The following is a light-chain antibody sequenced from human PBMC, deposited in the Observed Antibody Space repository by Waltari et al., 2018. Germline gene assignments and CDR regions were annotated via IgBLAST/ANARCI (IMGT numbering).Light chain of an antibody. CDR3: QQHNNFPYS. V-gene: IGKV1-16*01. Sequence: DIQMTQSPSSLSASVGDRVTITCRANQDINNFLLWFQQRPGKAPKSLIYALSPLHSGVPSRFSGSRSGPDFTLTISDLQPEDFATYYCQQHNNFPYSLGQRTRLEIK. CDR1: QDINNF. CDR2: ALS. J-gene: IGKJ2*03.